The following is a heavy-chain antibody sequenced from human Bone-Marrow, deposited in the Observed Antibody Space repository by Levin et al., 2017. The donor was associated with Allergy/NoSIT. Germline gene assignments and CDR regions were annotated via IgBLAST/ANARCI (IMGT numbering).Heavy chain of an antibody. Sequence: PGESLKISCAASGFTFSNAWMNWVRQAPGKGLEWVGRIKSKADGGTTDYAAPVKGRFTISKDDSKNSLYLQRNSLKTEDTAVYYCTTGGDYGYKFDYWGQGTLVTVSS. CDR3: TTGGDYGYKFDY. CDR2: IKSKADGGTT. CDR1: GFTFSNAW. V-gene: IGHV3-15*07. D-gene: IGHD4-17*01. J-gene: IGHJ4*02.